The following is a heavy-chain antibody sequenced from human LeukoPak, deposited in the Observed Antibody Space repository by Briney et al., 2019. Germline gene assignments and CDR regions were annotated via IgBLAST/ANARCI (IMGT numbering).Heavy chain of an antibody. V-gene: IGHV1-18*01. CDR1: CYTFTSYG. D-gene: IGHD2-15*01. J-gene: IGHJ4*02. Sequence: ASVKVACKASCYTFTSYGISWVRQAPGQGLEWMGWISAYNGNTNYAQKLQGRVTMTTDTSTSTAYMELRSLRSDDTAVYYCARWLVVVAATYYFDYWGQGTLVTVSS. CDR3: ARWLVVVAATYYFDY. CDR2: ISAYNGNT.